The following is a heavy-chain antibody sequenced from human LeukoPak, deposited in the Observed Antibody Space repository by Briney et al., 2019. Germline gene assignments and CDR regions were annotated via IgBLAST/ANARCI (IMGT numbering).Heavy chain of an antibody. Sequence: SETLSLTCTVSGGSISSYYWSWIRQPPGKGLEWIGYIYYSGSTNYNPSLKSRVTISVDTSKNQFSLGLSSVTAADTAVYYCARGVEGDSSGYYYNGFDIWGRGTMVTVSS. V-gene: IGHV4-59*01. CDR2: IYYSGST. CDR3: ARGVEGDSSGYYYNGFDI. J-gene: IGHJ3*02. CDR1: GGSISSYY. D-gene: IGHD3-22*01.